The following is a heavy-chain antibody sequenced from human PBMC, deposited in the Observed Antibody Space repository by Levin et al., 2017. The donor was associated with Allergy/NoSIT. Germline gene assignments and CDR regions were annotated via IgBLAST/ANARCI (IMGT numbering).Heavy chain of an antibody. V-gene: IGHV4-61*01. D-gene: IGHD4-17*01. CDR3: AREGHYGDYFDY. J-gene: IGHJ4*02. CDR1: GGSVSSGSYY. CDR2: IYYSGST. Sequence: SETLSLTCTVSGGSVSSGSYYWSWIRQPPGKGLEWIGNIYYSGSTNYNPFLKSRVTISVDTSKNQFSLKLSSVTAADTAVYYCAREGHYGDYFDYWGQGTLVTVSS.